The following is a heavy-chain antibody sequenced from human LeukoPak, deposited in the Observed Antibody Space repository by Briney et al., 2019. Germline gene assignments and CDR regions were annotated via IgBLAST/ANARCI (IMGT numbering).Heavy chain of an antibody. J-gene: IGHJ6*02. V-gene: IGHV3-48*01. CDR2: ISSSSSTI. D-gene: IGHD6-19*01. CDR3: ARDMGGGWYYYYYGMEV. Sequence: GGSLRLSCAASGFTFSSYSMNWVRQAPGKGLEWVSYISSSSSTIYYADSVKGRFTFSRDNAKNPLYLQMNSLRAEDTAVYYCARDMGGGWYYYYYGMEVWGQGTTVTVSS. CDR1: GFTFSSYS.